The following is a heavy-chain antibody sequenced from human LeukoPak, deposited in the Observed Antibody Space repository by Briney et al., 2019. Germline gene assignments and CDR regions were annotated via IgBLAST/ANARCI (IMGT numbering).Heavy chain of an antibody. Sequence: GGSLRLSCAASGFTFSSYWMNWVRQSPGKGLECVANINQDGSETYYLDSVKGRFTIPRGNAKSSLYLQMNSLTAEDTAVYYCARDYYGSGDYWGQGTLVTVSS. V-gene: IGHV3-7*01. CDR2: INQDGSET. CDR3: ARDYYGSGDY. D-gene: IGHD3-10*01. J-gene: IGHJ4*02. CDR1: GFTFSSYW.